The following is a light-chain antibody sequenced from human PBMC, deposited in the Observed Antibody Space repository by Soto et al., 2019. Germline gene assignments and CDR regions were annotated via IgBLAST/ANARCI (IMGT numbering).Light chain of an antibody. V-gene: IGLV1-40*01. Sequence: QAVVTQPPSVSGAPGQRVTISCTGSSSNIGAGYDVHWYQQLPGTAPKLLIYGNSNRPSGVPDRFSGSKSGTSAALAITGRQAADEAADYCQSYDSSLSGSVVFGGGTKLTVL. CDR2: GNS. CDR1: SSNIGAGYD. CDR3: QSYDSSLSGSVV. J-gene: IGLJ2*01.